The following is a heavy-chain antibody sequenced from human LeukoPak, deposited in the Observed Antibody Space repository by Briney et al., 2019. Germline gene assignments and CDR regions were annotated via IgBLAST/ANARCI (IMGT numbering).Heavy chain of an antibody. Sequence: GGSLRLPCAASGFTVSSNYMSWVRQAPGKGLEWVSVIYSGGSTYYADSVKGRFTISRNNSQNTLYLQMNSLRAEDTAVYYCARDLSSPYGMDVWGQGTTVTVSS. CDR2: IYSGGST. J-gene: IGHJ6*02. CDR3: ARDLSSPYGMDV. D-gene: IGHD2-2*01. V-gene: IGHV3-53*01. CDR1: GFTVSSNY.